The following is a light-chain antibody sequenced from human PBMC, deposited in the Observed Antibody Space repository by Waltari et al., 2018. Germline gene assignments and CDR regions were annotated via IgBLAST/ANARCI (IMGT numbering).Light chain of an antibody. CDR1: QSVSSSY. CDR2: GAS. J-gene: IGKJ1*01. Sequence: SPGTLSLSPGERATLSCRASQSVSSSYLAWYQQKPGQAPRLLIYGASSRATGIPDRFCGSGSGTDFTLTISRLEPEDFAVYYCQQYGSSPPTTFGQGTKVEIK. V-gene: IGKV3-20*01. CDR3: QQYGSSPPTT.